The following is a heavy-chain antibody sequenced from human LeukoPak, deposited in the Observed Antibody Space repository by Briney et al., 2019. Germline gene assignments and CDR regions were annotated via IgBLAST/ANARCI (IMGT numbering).Heavy chain of an antibody. Sequence: GGSLRLSCAASGFTFSNAWMSWVRQAPGKGLEWVANIKKDGSEKYYMDSVKGRFTISRDNAKTSLYLQMNSLRAEDTAVYYCARDLSGVTGYTYGRGIDYWGQGTLVTVSS. V-gene: IGHV3-7*01. D-gene: IGHD5-18*01. CDR2: IKKDGSEK. CDR3: ARDLSGVTGYTYGRGIDY. CDR1: GFTFSNAW. J-gene: IGHJ4*02.